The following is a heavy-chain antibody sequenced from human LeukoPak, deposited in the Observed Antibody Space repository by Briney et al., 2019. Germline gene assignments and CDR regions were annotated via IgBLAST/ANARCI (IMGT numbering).Heavy chain of an antibody. CDR3: ARAVGTAMVGY. CDR2: ISAYNGNT. CDR1: GYTFTSYG. D-gene: IGHD5-18*01. J-gene: IGHJ4*02. Sequence: ASVTVSCTASGYTFTSYGISWVRQAPGQGLEWMGWISAYNGNTNYAQKLQGRVTMTTDTSTSTAYMVLRSLRSDDTAVYYCARAVGTAMVGYWGQGTLVTVSS. V-gene: IGHV1-18*01.